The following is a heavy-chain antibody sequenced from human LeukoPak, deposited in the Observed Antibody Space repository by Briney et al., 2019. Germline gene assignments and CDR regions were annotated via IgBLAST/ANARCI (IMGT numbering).Heavy chain of an antibody. Sequence: SETLSLTCSVSGDSISSYYWSWIRQPPGKGLEWIGYIYHSGDTYYSPSLKSRVTISVDTSKNQFSLKLNSVTAADTAIYYCARIQVIAAAASGSPLFDFWGQGTLVTVSS. D-gene: IGHD6-13*01. CDR2: IYHSGDT. J-gene: IGHJ4*02. V-gene: IGHV4-59*08. CDR3: ARIQVIAAAASGSPLFDF. CDR1: GDSISSYY.